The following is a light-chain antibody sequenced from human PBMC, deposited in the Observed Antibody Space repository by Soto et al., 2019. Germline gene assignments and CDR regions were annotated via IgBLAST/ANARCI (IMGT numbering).Light chain of an antibody. CDR3: QHYNNWPRT. CDR1: QSVSSN. V-gene: IGKV3-15*01. Sequence: EIVMTQSPATLSVSPGERATLSCRASQSVSSNLAWYQQKPGQAPRLPIYGTSTRATGIPARFSGSGSGTEFPLTISSLQSEDFAVYYCQHYNNWPRTFGQGTKVDIK. CDR2: GTS. J-gene: IGKJ1*01.